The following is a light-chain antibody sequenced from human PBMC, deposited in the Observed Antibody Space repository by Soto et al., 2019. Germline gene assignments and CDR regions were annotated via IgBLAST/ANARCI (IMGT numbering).Light chain of an antibody. CDR3: SSYTSSSTYV. CDR2: DVS. J-gene: IGLJ1*01. V-gene: IGLV2-14*01. Sequence: QSVLTQPASVSGSPGQSITISCTGTSSDVGGYNYVSWYQQHPGKAPKLMIHDVSNRPSGVSNRFSGSKSGNTASLTISGLQAEDEADYYCSSYTSSSTYVFVTGTKVTVL. CDR1: SSDVGGYNY.